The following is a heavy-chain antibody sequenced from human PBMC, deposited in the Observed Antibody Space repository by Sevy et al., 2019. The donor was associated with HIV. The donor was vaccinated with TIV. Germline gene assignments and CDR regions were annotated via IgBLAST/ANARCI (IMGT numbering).Heavy chain of an antibody. CDR1: GFTFSDYY. V-gene: IGHV3-11*01. J-gene: IGHJ5*02. D-gene: IGHD3-10*01. CDR3: ARDFYGSGSYSNWFDP. CDR2: ISSSGSTI. Sequence: GGSLRLSCAASGFTFSDYYMSWIRQAPGKGLEWVSYISSSGSTIYYADSVKGRFTISRDNAKNSLYLQMNSVRAEDTAVYYCARDFYGSGSYSNWFDPWGQGTLVTVSS.